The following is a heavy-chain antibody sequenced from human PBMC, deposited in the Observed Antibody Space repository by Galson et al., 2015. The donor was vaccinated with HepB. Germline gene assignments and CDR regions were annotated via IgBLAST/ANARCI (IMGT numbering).Heavy chain of an antibody. J-gene: IGHJ4*02. Sequence: SLRLSCAASGFTFSSYGMHWVRQAPGKGLEWVAFTRNDGSNRYYADSVKGRFTISRDNFKNTLSLQMNSLRAEDTAVYYCAKDPSAALRPKYFDYWGQGILATVSS. CDR3: AKDPSAALRPKYFDY. CDR2: TRNDGSNR. V-gene: IGHV3-30*02. D-gene: IGHD2-2*01. CDR1: GFTFSSYG.